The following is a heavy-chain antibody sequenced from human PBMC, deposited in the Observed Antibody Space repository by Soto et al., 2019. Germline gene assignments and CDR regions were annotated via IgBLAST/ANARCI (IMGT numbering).Heavy chain of an antibody. CDR1: GFTFSSYW. V-gene: IGHV3-7*05. CDR3: ARGAAMAYYYYYGMDV. J-gene: IGHJ6*02. Sequence: GGSLRLSCAASGFTFSSYWMSWVRQAPGKGLEWVANIKQDGSEKYYVDSVKGRFTISRDNAKNSLYLQMNSLRAEDTAVYYCARGAAMAYYYYYGMDVWGQGTTVTVSS. D-gene: IGHD5-18*01. CDR2: IKQDGSEK.